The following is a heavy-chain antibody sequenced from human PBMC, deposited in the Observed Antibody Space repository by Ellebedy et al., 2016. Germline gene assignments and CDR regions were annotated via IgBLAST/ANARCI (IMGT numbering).Heavy chain of an antibody. Sequence: SETLSLXXTVSGYSISSGYYWGWIRQPPGKGLEWIGYIFYSGSTNYDPSLKSRVTISVDTSKNQFSLKLSSVTAADTAVYYCARASVLLGVEYWGQGTLVTVSS. CDR1: GYSISSGYY. D-gene: IGHD3-10*01. V-gene: IGHV4-38-2*02. J-gene: IGHJ4*02. CDR2: IFYSGST. CDR3: ARASVLLGVEY.